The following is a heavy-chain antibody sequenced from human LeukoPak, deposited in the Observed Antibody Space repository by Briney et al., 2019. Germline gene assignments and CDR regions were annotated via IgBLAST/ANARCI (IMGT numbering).Heavy chain of an antibody. Sequence: PSETLSLTCTVSGVSISSSNSYWGWIRQPPGKGLEWIGSIYYSGNTYYNASLKSQVSISIDTSKNRFSLKLTSVTAADTAVYYCARGLHFRVYDSSDFYLYWGQGTLVTVSS. CDR2: IYYSGNT. J-gene: IGHJ4*02. CDR1: GVSISSSNSY. D-gene: IGHD3-22*01. CDR3: ARGLHFRVYDSSDFYLY. V-gene: IGHV4-39*01.